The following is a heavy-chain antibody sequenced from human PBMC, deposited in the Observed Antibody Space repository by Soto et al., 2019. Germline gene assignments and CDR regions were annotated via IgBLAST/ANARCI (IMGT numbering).Heavy chain of an antibody. Sequence: LRLSCAASGFSFSTYSMAWVRQTPGKGLAWVSGLSGGGSNTFYADSVQGRFTISVDNSKNTVHLQMNSLRVEDTAVYYCARWDGYGDVWGQGTLATVSS. CDR1: GFSFSTYS. V-gene: IGHV3-23*01. CDR2: LSGGGSNT. J-gene: IGHJ4*02. D-gene: IGHD4-17*01. CDR3: ARWDGYGDV.